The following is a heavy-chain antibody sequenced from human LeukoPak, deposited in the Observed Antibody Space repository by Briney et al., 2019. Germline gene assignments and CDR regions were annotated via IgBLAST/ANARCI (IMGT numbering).Heavy chain of an antibody. CDR2: VNPNSGGT. CDR3: ARVRQLGAFDI. J-gene: IGHJ3*02. V-gene: IGHV1-2*02. CDR1: GCTFTGYY. D-gene: IGHD6-6*01. Sequence: ASVKVSFKASGCTFTGYYMHWVRQAPGQGLEWMGWVNPNSGGTNYAQKFQGRVTMTRDTSISTAYMELSRLRSDDTAVYYCARVRQLGAFDIWGQGTMVTVSS.